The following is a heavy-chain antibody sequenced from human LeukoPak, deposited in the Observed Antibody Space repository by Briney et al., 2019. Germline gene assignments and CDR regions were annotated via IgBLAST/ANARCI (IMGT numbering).Heavy chain of an antibody. D-gene: IGHD1-26*01. CDR1: GYTFTNYI. V-gene: IGHV1-18*01. Sequence: ASVKVSCKASGYTFTNYIISWVRQAPGQGLEWMGWISAYSGNTNYAQKLQGRVTMTTDTSTATAYMELRSLRSDDTAVYYCARGGNYFRFDPWGQGTLVTVSS. CDR2: ISAYSGNT. CDR3: ARGGNYFRFDP. J-gene: IGHJ5*02.